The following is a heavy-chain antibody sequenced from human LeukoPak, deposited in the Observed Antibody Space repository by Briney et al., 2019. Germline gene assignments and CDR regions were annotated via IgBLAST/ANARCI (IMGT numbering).Heavy chain of an antibody. J-gene: IGHJ4*02. CDR2: IYYSGNT. Sequence: PSETLSLTCTVSGGSISSYYWSWIRQPPGKGLEWIGYIYYSGNTNYNPSLKSRVIISVDTSKNQFSLKLSSVTAADTAVYYCARHGAGYSGYENFDYWGQGTLVTVSS. CDR1: GGSISSYY. V-gene: IGHV4-59*08. CDR3: ARHGAGYSGYENFDY. D-gene: IGHD5-12*01.